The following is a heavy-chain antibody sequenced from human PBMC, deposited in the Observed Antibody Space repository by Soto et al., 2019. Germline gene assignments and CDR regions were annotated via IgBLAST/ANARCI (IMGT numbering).Heavy chain of an antibody. Sequence: SETLSLTCTVSGFSISDDCFYWIWLRPAPGLGLVWLGHIYYTGSTTYCPSLKRRVSTSVEKYRNQFSLKLISVTAADAAVYFYARGNLMTAVDYWGQGTPVTVSS. J-gene: IGHJ4*02. D-gene: IGHD6-13*01. CDR2: IYYTGST. V-gene: IGHV4-61*01. CDR1: GFSISDDCFY. CDR3: ARGNLMTAVDY.